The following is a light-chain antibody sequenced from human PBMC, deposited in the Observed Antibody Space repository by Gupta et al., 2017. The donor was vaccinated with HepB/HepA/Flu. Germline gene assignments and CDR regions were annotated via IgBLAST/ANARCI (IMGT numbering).Light chain of an antibody. CDR1: SGINVGAYH. CDR2: YKSDSDN. CDR3: MIWHSSTWV. V-gene: IGLV5-45*02. J-gene: IGLJ3*02. Sequence: QPVLTQPSSLSASPGASVSLTCTLRSGINVGAYHIYWFWQKPGSPPQYLLRYKSDSDNQQGSGVPSRFSGSKDGSANAGILLISGLQSEDEADYHCMIWHSSTWVFGGGTKLTVL.